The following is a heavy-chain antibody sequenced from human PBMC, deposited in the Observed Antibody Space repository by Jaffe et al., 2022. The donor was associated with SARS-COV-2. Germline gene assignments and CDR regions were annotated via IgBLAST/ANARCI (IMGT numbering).Heavy chain of an antibody. Sequence: EVQLVESGGGLVQPGGSLRLSCAASGFTFSSYWMTWVRQAPGKGLEWVANIEQDGNEKYYVDSVKGRFTISRDNAKNSLYLQMSSLRAEDTAVYYCARAGHYHDISGNYGDHWGQGTLVSVSS. V-gene: IGHV3-7*04. CDR2: IEQDGNEK. CDR1: GFTFSSYW. J-gene: IGHJ4*02. CDR3: ARAGHYHDISGNYGDH. D-gene: IGHD3-22*01.